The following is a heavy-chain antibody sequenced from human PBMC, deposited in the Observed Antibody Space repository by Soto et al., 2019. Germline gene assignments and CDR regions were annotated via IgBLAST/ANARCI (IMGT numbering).Heavy chain of an antibody. CDR2: ISYDGSNK. V-gene: IGHV3-30-3*01. J-gene: IGHJ6*02. Sequence: QVQLVESGGGVVQPGRSLRLSCAASGFTFSSYAMHWVRQAPGKGLEWVAVISYDGSNKYYADSVKGRFTISRDNSKNTLYQPMTSLRAEDTAVYYCARDLWYYDSLTGYYHDYYCGMDVWGQGTTVTVSS. CDR1: GFTFSSYA. D-gene: IGHD3-9*01. CDR3: ARDLWYYDSLTGYYHDYYCGMDV.